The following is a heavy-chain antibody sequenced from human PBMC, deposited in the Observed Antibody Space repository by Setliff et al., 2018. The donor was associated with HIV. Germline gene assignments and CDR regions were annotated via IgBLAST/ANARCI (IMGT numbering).Heavy chain of an antibody. D-gene: IGHD6-13*01. CDR3: ARVSCSSWYSIPRYYYYSMDF. V-gene: IGHV4-34*01. Sequence: SETLSLTCAVYGGSFSGYCWSWIRQPPGKGLEWMGEIQHSGRINYNPSLRSRVTTSVDTSKNQFSLRRRSVTAADTAVYYCARVSCSSWYSIPRYYYYSMDFWGDGTTVTVSS. CDR1: GGSFSGYC. CDR2: IQHSGRI. J-gene: IGHJ6*03.